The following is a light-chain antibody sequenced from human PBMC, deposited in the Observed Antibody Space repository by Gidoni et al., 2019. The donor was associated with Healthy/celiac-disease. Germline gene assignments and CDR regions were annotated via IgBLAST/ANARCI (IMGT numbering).Light chain of an antibody. J-gene: IGKJ1*01. Sequence: DIVMTQSPDSLAVSLGERATINCKSSQSVLYSSNNKNYLAWYQQQPGQPPKLLIYWASTRESGVPDRFSGSGSGTDFTLTISSLQAEDVAVYYCQQYYSTPRTFXXXTKVEIK. CDR2: WAS. V-gene: IGKV4-1*01. CDR3: QQYYSTPRT. CDR1: QSVLYSSNNKNY.